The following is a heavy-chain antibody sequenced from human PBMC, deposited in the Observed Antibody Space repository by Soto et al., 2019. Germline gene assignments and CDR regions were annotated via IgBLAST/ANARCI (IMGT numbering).Heavy chain of an antibody. D-gene: IGHD2-2*01. CDR1: SGSISNYY. V-gene: IGHV4-59*01. CDR3: ARVIPGDGHFDY. Sequence: QVQLQESGPGLVKPSETLSLTCTVSSGSISNYYWMWIRQPPGKGLEWIGFIFYSGNTNYNPSLKSRVTISVDMSKSQFSLKLTSVTAADTAVYFCARVIPGDGHFDYWGQGILVTVSS. CDR2: IFYSGNT. J-gene: IGHJ4*02.